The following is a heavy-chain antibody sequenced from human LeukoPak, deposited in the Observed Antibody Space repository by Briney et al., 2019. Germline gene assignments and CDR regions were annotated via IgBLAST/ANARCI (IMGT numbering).Heavy chain of an antibody. J-gene: IGHJ4*02. Sequence: PGGSLRLSCAASGFTFSDYYMSWIRLAPGKGLEWVSYISSSGSSISYADSVKGRFTISRDNAKNSLYLQMNSLRVEDTAVYYCARWAGAILTDYWGQGTLVTVSS. D-gene: IGHD1-26*01. CDR1: GFTFSDYY. CDR2: ISSSGSSI. CDR3: ARWAGAILTDY. V-gene: IGHV3-11*04.